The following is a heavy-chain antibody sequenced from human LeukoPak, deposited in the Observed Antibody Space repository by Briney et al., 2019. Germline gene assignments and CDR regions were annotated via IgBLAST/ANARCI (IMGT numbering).Heavy chain of an antibody. Sequence: GGSLRLSCAASGFTFSSYAMSWVRQTPGKGLEWVSAISGSGGSTYYADSVKGRFTISRDNSKNTLYLQMNSLRAEDTAVYYCAKDYYDSSGYYYWGQGTLVTVSS. CDR1: GFTFSSYA. CDR2: ISGSGGST. V-gene: IGHV3-23*01. J-gene: IGHJ4*02. CDR3: AKDYYDSSGYYY. D-gene: IGHD3-22*01.